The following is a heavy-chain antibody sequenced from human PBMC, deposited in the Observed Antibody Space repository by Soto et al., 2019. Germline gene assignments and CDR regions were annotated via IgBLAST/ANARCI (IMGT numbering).Heavy chain of an antibody. V-gene: IGHV3-30*18. Sequence: GGSLRLSCAASGFTFNSYGMHWVRQAPGKGLEWVAVVSNDGSDKDYADFVEGRFTISRDNSKNTLFLQMNGLRAEDTGVYYCAKDEATRYYYGMGVWGQGTTVTVSS. CDR2: VSNDGSDK. CDR3: AKDEATRYYYGMGV. CDR1: GFTFNSYG. J-gene: IGHJ6*02.